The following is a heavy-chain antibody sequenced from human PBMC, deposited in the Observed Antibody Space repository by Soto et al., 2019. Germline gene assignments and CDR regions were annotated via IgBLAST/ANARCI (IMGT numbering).Heavy chain of an antibody. CDR3: ATPRYNSGRDY. Sequence: SETLSLTCTVSGASISSSNYYWDWIRQPPGKGLEWIGSIYSSGSTYYNPSLKSRVTLSVDTSKNQFSLRLNSVTAADTAVYYCATPRYNSGRDYWGPGTLVTV. CDR2: IYSSGST. CDR1: GASISSSNYY. V-gene: IGHV4-39*01. J-gene: IGHJ4*02. D-gene: IGHD6-19*01.